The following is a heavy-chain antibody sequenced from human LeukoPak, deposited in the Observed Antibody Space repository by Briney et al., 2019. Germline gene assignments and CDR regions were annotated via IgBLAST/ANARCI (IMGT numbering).Heavy chain of an antibody. J-gene: IGHJ4*02. D-gene: IGHD6-25*01. V-gene: IGHV3-23*01. Sequence: GGPLGLSCAPSGLTFSNYALTWFPQAPGKARDWVSAITSGGGTTYYAGSVKGRFTISRDNSKNTLYLQMNSLRAEDTAVYYCARDPPRAAWVFDYWGQGTLVSVSS. CDR1: GLTFSNYA. CDR3: ARDPPRAAWVFDY. CDR2: ITSGGGTT.